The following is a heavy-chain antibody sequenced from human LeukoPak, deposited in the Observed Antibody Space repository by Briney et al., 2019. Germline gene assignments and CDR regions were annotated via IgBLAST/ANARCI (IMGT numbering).Heavy chain of an antibody. Sequence: GRSLRLSCAASGFIFSTYGMQWVRQAPGKGLEWVAVISYDGSNKHYTDSVKGRFTISRDNSKNTMYLQMNSLRAEDTAVYYCSAGLRGYFDYWGQGTLVTVSS. V-gene: IGHV3-30*03. CDR1: GFIFSTYG. CDR2: ISYDGSNK. D-gene: IGHD2-21*02. J-gene: IGHJ4*02. CDR3: SAGLRGYFDY.